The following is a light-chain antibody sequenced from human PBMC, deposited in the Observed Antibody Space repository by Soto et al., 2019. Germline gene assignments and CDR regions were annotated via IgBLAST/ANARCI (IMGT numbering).Light chain of an antibody. CDR3: QQYNNWRVT. J-gene: IGKJ4*01. CDR2: GAF. V-gene: IGKV3-15*01. Sequence: EIVMRQSPATLSVSPGERATLSCRASQSVSSNLAWYQQKPGQAPRLLIYGAFTRATGIPARFSGSGSGTEFTLTISSLQSEDFAVYYCQQYNNWRVTFGGGTKVEIK. CDR1: QSVSSN.